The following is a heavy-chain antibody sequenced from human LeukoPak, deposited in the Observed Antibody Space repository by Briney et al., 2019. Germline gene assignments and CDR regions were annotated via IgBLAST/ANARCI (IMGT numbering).Heavy chain of an antibody. CDR1: GYTFTSYD. V-gene: IGHV1-8*01. CDR2: MNPNSGNT. CDR3: ARGRGRITMIVFSTRTQYYFDY. J-gene: IGHJ4*02. D-gene: IGHD3-22*01. Sequence: ASVKVSCKASGYTFTSYDINWVRQATGQGLAWMGWMNPNSGNTGYAQKFQGRVTMTRNTSISTAYMELSSLRSEDTAVYYCARGRGRITMIVFSTRTQYYFDYWGQGTLVTVSS.